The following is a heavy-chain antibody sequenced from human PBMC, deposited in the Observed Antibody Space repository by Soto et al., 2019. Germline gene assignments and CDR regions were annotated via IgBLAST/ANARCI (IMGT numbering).Heavy chain of an antibody. J-gene: IGHJ5*02. V-gene: IGHV4-34*01. D-gene: IGHD6-13*01. CDR1: GGSFSGYY. Sequence: RSLTCAVYGGSFSGYYWSWIRQPPGKGLEWIGEINHSGSTNYNPSLKSRVTISVDTSKNQFSLKLSSVTAADTAVYYCASVEYSSSWYYPWGQGTLVTVSS. CDR2: INHSGST. CDR3: ASVEYSSSWYYP.